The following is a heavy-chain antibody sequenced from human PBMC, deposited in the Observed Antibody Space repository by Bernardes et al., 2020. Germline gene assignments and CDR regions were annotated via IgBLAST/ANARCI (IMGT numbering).Heavy chain of an antibody. J-gene: IGHJ3*02. D-gene: IGHD6-19*01. V-gene: IGHV3-11*01. CDR1: GFTFSDYY. Sequence: GGSLRLSCAASGFTFSDYYMSWIRQAPGKGLEWVSYISSSGSTIYYADSVKGRFTISRDNAKNSLYLQMNSLRAEDTAVYYCARSLLQWLAPGAFDIWGQGTMVTVSS. CDR2: ISSSGSTI. CDR3: ARSLLQWLAPGAFDI.